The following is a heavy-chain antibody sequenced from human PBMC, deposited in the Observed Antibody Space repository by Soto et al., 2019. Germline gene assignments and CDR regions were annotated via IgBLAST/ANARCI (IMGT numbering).Heavy chain of an antibody. CDR2: IWNDGSNK. CDR3: ARVFTYYYDSSGYFQRRGAFDI. Sequence: PGGSLRLSCAASGFTFNNFGMHWVRQAPGKGLEWVAVIWNDGSNKYYVDSVKGRFTISRDNSKNTLYLQMNSLRAEDTAVYYCARVFTYYYDSSGYFQRRGAFDIWGQGTMVTVSS. V-gene: IGHV3-33*08. D-gene: IGHD3-22*01. J-gene: IGHJ3*02. CDR1: GFTFNNFG.